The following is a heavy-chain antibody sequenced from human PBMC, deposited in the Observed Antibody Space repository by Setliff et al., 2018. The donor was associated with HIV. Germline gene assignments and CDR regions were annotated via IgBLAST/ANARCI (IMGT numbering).Heavy chain of an antibody. Sequence: RASVKVSCKASGGTFNTYAISWVRQAPGQGLEWMGGIIPLFPTSTYAQKFQGRVTMTADESTSTTYMDLNNLRSEDTAVYYCARGPPYFGSGSRPVAFDIWGQGTMVTVSS. D-gene: IGHD3-10*01. J-gene: IGHJ3*02. CDR2: IIPLFPTS. CDR3: ARGPPYFGSGSRPVAFDI. V-gene: IGHV1-69*13. CDR1: GGTFNTYA.